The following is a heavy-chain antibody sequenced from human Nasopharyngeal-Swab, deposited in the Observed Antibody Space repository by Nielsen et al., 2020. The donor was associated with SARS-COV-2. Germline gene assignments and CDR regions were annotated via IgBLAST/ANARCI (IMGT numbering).Heavy chain of an antibody. J-gene: IGHJ6*02. Sequence: VRQAPGKGLEWVSSISSSSYIYYADSVKGRFTIPRDNAKNSLYLQMNSLRAEDTAVYYCARDGLDYDFWSAYFMDVWGQGTTVTVSS. D-gene: IGHD3-3*01. CDR2: ISSSSYI. CDR3: ARDGLDYDFWSAYFMDV. V-gene: IGHV3-69-1*01.